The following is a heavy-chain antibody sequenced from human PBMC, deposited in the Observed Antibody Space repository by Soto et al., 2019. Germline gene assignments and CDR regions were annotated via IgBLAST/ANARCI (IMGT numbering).Heavy chain of an antibody. Sequence: GGSLRLSCAASGFTFSNAWMSWVRQAPGKGLEWVGRIKSKTDGGTTDYAAPVKGRFTISRDDSKNTPYLQMNSLKTEDTAVYYCTTSSLGYYYYYGMDVWGQGTTFTVSS. CDR2: IKSKTDGGTT. CDR3: TTSSLGYYYYYGMDV. V-gene: IGHV3-15*01. CDR1: GFTFSNAW. J-gene: IGHJ6*02.